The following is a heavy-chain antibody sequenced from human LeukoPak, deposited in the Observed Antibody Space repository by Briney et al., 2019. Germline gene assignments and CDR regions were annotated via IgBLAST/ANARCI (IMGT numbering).Heavy chain of an antibody. CDR1: GFTFSSYA. D-gene: IGHD2-2*01. V-gene: IGHV3-23*01. CDR3: ANPHCSSTSCYWFDP. CDR2: ITGSGSSI. J-gene: IGHJ5*02. Sequence: GGSLRLSCAASGFTFSSYAMTWVRQAPGKGLEWVSTITGSGSSIYYADSVKGRFTISRDNSKNTLYLQMNSLTAEDTAVYYCANPHCSSTSCYWFDPWGQGTLVTVSS.